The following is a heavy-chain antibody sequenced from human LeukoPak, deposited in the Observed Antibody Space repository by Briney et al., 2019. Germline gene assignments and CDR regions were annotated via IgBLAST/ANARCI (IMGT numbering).Heavy chain of an antibody. V-gene: IGHV3-23*01. CDR1: GFTLSSYA. D-gene: IGHD2-15*01. CDR3: TKVSAATLDY. Sequence: TGGSLRLSCAASGFTLSSYAMSWVRQAPGKGLEWVSAISGSGGSTYYADSGKGRFTISKDNSKNTLYLQMNSLRAEDTAVYYCTKVSAATLDYWGQGTLVTVSS. CDR2: ISGSGGST. J-gene: IGHJ4*02.